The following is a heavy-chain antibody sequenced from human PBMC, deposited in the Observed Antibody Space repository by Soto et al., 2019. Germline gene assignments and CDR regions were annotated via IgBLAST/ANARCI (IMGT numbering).Heavy chain of an antibody. V-gene: IGHV1-3*01. D-gene: IGHD3-10*01. CDR3: SSRGSPAFDI. CDR2: INAGNGNT. Sequence: QVQLVQSGAEVKKPGASVKVSCKASGYTFTSYAMHWVRQAPGQRLEWMGWINAGNGNTKSSQKFQGRVTITRDTAASTAHIELSSLRSEDTAVYYCSSRGSPAFDIWGQGTMVTVSS. CDR1: GYTFTSYA. J-gene: IGHJ3*02.